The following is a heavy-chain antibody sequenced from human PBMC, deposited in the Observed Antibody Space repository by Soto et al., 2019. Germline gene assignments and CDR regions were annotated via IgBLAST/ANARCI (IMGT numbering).Heavy chain of an antibody. J-gene: IGHJ4*02. CDR2: ISGSGDVI. Sequence: PGGSLRLSCAVSGFTYNSYAMAWVRQAPGKGLEWVSSISGSGDVIYYADSVKGRFTISRDNSKITLSLQLTSLRAEDTGVYYCAKYRGTSSGAEGFDYWGQGALVTVSS. V-gene: IGHV3-23*01. CDR1: GFTYNSYA. CDR3: AKYRGTSSGAEGFDY. D-gene: IGHD5-12*01.